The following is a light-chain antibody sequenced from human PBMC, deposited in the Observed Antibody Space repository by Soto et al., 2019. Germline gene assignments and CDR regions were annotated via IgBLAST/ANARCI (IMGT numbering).Light chain of an antibody. V-gene: IGKV3-15*01. CDR3: QQYDDWPPM. CDR2: SAS. Sequence: EIVVTQSPGTMSVSAGERVTLSCKASQSVTFRLAWYQQKPGQAPRLLIYSASTRDTGIPDRFSGSGSGTDFTLTISSLQPEDFGVYYCQQYDDWPPMFGPGTKVEIK. CDR1: QSVTFR. J-gene: IGKJ1*01.